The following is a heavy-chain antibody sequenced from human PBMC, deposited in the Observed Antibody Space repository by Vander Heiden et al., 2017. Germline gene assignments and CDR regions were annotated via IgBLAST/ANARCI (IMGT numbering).Heavy chain of an antibody. CDR1: GFSFSSSG. CDR2: IWYDGSNI. Sequence: QVQLVESGGGVVQPGRSLRLSCAASGFSFSSSGMHWVRQAPGKGVGWVAVIWYDGSNIYYADSVKGRFTISRDNSKSTLYLQMNSLRDEDTAVYYCAREVDIYTYGLLTHYYYYRGMDVWGLGTTVTVSS. CDR3: AREVDIYTYGLLTHYYYYRGMDV. D-gene: IGHD5-18*01. J-gene: IGHJ6*02. V-gene: IGHV3-33*01.